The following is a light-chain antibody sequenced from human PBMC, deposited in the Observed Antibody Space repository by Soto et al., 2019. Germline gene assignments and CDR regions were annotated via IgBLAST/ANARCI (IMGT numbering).Light chain of an antibody. CDR1: QSISTW. CDR2: KAS. CDR3: RQYKTYPLT. Sequence: DIQMTQSPSTLSASVGDRVTITCRASQSISTWLAWYQQKPGKAPKLLIYKASSLEGGVPSRFSGSGSGTEFNITISSLQPDDFATYYCRQYKTYPLTFGGGTTVDIK. J-gene: IGKJ4*01. V-gene: IGKV1-5*03.